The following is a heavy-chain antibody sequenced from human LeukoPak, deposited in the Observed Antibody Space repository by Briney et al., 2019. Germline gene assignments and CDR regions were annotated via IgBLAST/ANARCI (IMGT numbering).Heavy chain of an antibody. Sequence: SETLSLTCTVSGGSISSYYWSWIRQAPGKGLEWIGYIYYSGSTNYNPSLRSRVTISVDTSKNQFSLKLSSVTAADTAVYYCARDGHSSGSWGQGTLVTVSS. J-gene: IGHJ5*02. CDR1: GGSISSYY. D-gene: IGHD6-19*01. V-gene: IGHV4-59*01. CDR3: ARDGHSSGS. CDR2: IYYSGST.